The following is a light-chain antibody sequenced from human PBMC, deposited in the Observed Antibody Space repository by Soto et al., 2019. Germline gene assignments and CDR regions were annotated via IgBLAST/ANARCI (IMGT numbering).Light chain of an antibody. CDR3: CSYAGSYTLV. CDR1: SSDVGGYNY. J-gene: IGLJ2*01. CDR2: DVN. V-gene: IGLV2-11*01. Sequence: QSALTQPASVSGSPGQSITISCTGTSSDVGGYNYVSWYQHHPGKAPKIIIYDVNKRPSGVPDRFSGSKSGNTASLTISGLQTEDEADYYCCSYAGSYTLVFGGGTKRTVL.